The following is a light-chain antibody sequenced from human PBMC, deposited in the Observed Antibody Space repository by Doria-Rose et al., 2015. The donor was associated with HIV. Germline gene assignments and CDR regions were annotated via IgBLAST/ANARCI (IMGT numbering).Light chain of an antibody. CDR2: AAS. CDR1: QSISTY. J-gene: IGKJ2*02. CDR3: QQSYSTPRT. V-gene: IGKV1-39*01. Sequence: DIQMTQSPSSLSASVGDRVSLTCGASQSISTYLNWYQQKPGEAPKLLIYAASSLQSWVPSRFRGSGSGTEFTLTISSLQPEDFATYYCQQSYSTPRTFGQGTKLEIK.